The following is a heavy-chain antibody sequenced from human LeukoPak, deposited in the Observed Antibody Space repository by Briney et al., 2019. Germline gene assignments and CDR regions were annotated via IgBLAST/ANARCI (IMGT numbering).Heavy chain of an antibody. CDR1: GFTFSSYA. J-gene: IGHJ4*02. Sequence: GGSLRLSCAASGFTFSSYAMSWVRQAPGKGLEWVSAISGSGGSTYYADSVKGRFTISRDNSKNTLYLQMNSLRAEDTAVYYCAKDGRYYGGNSVSDYWGQGTLVTVSS. D-gene: IGHD4-23*01. CDR3: AKDGRYYGGNSVSDY. V-gene: IGHV3-23*01. CDR2: ISGSGGST.